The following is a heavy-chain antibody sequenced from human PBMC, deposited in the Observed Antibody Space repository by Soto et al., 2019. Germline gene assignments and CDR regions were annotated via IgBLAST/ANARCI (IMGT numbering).Heavy chain of an antibody. D-gene: IGHD5-18*01. CDR1: GGSISSGGYY. J-gene: IGHJ5*02. Sequence: QVQLQESGPGLVKPSQTLSLTCTVSGGSISSGGYYWSWIRQHPGKGLEWIGYIYYSGSTYYNPSLKGRVTISVDTSKTQFSLKLSSVTAADTAVYYCARHTARVNWFDPWGQGTLVTVSS. CDR3: ARHTARVNWFDP. CDR2: IYYSGST. V-gene: IGHV4-31*03.